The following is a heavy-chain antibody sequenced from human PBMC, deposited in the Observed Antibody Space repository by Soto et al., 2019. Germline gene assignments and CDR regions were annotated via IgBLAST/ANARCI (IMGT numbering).Heavy chain of an antibody. CDR1: GGSISSSSYY. CDR3: ARFTPIYFDWSPQIDY. D-gene: IGHD3-9*01. CDR2: IYYSGST. Sequence: QLQLQESGPGLVKPSETLSLTCTVSGGSISSSSYYWGWIRQPPGKGLEWIGSIYYSGSTYYNPSLKSRVTISVDTSKNQFSLKLSSVTAADTAVYYCARFTPIYFDWSPQIDYWGQGTLVTVSS. V-gene: IGHV4-39*01. J-gene: IGHJ4*02.